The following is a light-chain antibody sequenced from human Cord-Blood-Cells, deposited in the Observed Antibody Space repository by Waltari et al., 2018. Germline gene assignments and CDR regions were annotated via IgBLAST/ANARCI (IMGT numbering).Light chain of an antibody. CDR3: QQSYSTPRT. CDR2: AAS. J-gene: IGKJ2*01. Sequence: DIQMTQSPSSLSASVGDRVPIPCRASQSISSYLNWYQQKPGKAPQLLIYAASSLQSGVPSRFSGSGSGTDFTLTISSLQPEDFATYYCQQSYSTPRTFGQGTKLEIK. CDR1: QSISSY. V-gene: IGKV1-39*01.